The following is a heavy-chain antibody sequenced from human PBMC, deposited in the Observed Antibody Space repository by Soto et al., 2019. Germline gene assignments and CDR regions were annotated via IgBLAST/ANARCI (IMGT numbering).Heavy chain of an antibody. J-gene: IGHJ4*02. CDR1: GGSISSGGYY. CDR2: IYYIGST. V-gene: IGHV4-31*03. CDR3: ARGQRD. Sequence: QVQLQESGPGLVKPSQTLSLTCTVSGGSISSGGYYWSWIRQHPGKGLEWIGSIYYIGSTNYNPSVKRRVTISVDTSKNQSALKLSSVTAADTAVYYCARGQRDWGQGTLVTVSS.